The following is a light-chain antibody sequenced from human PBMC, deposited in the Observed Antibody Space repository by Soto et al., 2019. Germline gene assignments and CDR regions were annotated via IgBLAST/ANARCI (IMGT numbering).Light chain of an antibody. J-gene: IGLJ1*01. CDR1: SSDVGLYDY. Sequence: QSALTHPASVSGSPGQSITISCTGTSSDVGLYDYVSWYQQHPGKAPQLMIYAVSNRPSGVSNRFSASKSGNTASLFISGLQDEDEADYYCSSYTRDSYYVFGSGTKVT. V-gene: IGLV2-14*01. CDR3: SSYTRDSYYV. CDR2: AVS.